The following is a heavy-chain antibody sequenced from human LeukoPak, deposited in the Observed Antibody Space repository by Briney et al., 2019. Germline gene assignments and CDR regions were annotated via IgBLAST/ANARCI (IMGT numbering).Heavy chain of an antibody. CDR3: ASLGDRDY. CDR2: ISYDGSNK. CDR1: GFTFSSYG. J-gene: IGHJ4*02. V-gene: IGHV3-30*03. Sequence: GGSLRLSCAASGFTFSSYGMHWVRQAPGKGLEWVAVISYDGSNKYYADSVKGRFTISRDNSKNTLYLQMNSLRAEDTAVYYCASLGDRDYWGQGTLATVSS. D-gene: IGHD3-10*01.